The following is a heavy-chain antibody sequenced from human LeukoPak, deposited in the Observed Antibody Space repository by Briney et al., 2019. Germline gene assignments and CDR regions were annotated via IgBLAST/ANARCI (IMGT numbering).Heavy chain of an antibody. CDR3: ARDVTIFGVVIYLDY. CDR1: VYTFTSYY. V-gene: IGHV1-46*01. D-gene: IGHD3-3*01. J-gene: IGHJ4*02. Sequence: GASLKLSRKASVYTFTSYYMHWVRQAPGQGLEWRGIINPTGGITSYAQKFQGRVTMTRDTSTSTVYMKLSSLRSEATAVYYCARDVTIFGVVIYLDYWGQGTLVTVSS. CDR2: INPTGGIT.